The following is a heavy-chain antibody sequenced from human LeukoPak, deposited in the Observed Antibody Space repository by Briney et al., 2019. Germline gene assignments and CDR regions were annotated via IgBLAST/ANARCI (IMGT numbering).Heavy chain of an antibody. CDR1: GYSISSGYY. CDR3: ARRVVSASFDY. D-gene: IGHD4-23*01. CDR2: IYHSGST. J-gene: IGHJ4*02. V-gene: IGHV4-38-2*01. Sequence: SETLSLTCAVSGYSISSGYYWGWIRQPPGKGLEWIGSIYHSGSTYYNPSLKSRVTISVDTSQNQFSLKLSSVTAADTAVYYCARRVVSASFDYWGQGTLVTVSS.